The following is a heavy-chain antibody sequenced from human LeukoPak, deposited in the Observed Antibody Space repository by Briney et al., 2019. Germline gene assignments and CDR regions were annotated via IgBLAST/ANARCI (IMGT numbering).Heavy chain of an antibody. Sequence: PGGSLRLSCEGSGFSFDKYGMIRVRQGPGKGLEWVSGITWNGDSTTYADPVKGRFTISRDNAKRSLYLQMNSLRAEDTALYYCAREVLDDFWSGYSDLYFMDVWGKGTAVTVSA. CDR1: GFSFDKYG. D-gene: IGHD3-3*01. CDR3: AREVLDDFWSGYSDLYFMDV. J-gene: IGHJ6*04. V-gene: IGHV3-20*04. CDR2: ITWNGDST.